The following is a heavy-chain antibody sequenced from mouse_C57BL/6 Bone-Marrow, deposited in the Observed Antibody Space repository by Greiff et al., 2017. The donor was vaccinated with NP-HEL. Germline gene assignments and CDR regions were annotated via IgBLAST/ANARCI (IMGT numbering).Heavy chain of an antibody. V-gene: IGHV2-6*01. D-gene: IGHD1-1*01. J-gene: IGHJ3*01. Sequence: QVQLKQSGPGLVAPSHSLSITCTVSGFSLTSYGVDWVRQSPGKGLEWLGVIWGVGSTNYNSALKSRLSISKDNSKSQVFLKMNSLQTDDTAMYYCASDPYGSSPFAYWGQGTLVTVSA. CDR2: IWGVGST. CDR3: ASDPYGSSPFAY. CDR1: GFSLTSYG.